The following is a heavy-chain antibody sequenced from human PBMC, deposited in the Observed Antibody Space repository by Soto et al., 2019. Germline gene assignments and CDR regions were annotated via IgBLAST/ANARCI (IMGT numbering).Heavy chain of an antibody. V-gene: IGHV1-3*01. CDR2: INAGNGNT. CDR1: GYTFTSYA. D-gene: IGHD3-9*01. J-gene: IGHJ4*02. Sequence: VASVKGSCKASGYTFTSYAMHWLRQAPGQRLEWMGWINAGNGNTKYSQKFQGRVTITRDTSASTAYMELSSLRSEDTAVYYCARDRVHYDILTGYPDYWGQGTLVTVSS. CDR3: ARDRVHYDILTGYPDY.